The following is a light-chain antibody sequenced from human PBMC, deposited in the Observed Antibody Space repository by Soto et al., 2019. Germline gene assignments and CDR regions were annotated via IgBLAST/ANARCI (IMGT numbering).Light chain of an antibody. V-gene: IGKV1-17*03. Sequence: DIQMTQSPSVMSASAGDRVTITCRASQGIGTSLAWFQHKPGKAPKRLIYAASTLQSGVPSRFSGSGSGTGFTLTISSLQPEDFATYYCLQHSSYPFTFSQGTRLEI. CDR2: AAS. CDR1: QGIGTS. CDR3: LQHSSYPFT. J-gene: IGKJ5*01.